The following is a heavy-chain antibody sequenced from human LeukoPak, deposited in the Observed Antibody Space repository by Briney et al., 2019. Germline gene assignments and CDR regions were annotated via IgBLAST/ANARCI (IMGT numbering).Heavy chain of an antibody. CDR3: ASGASIAAAGTLVDY. D-gene: IGHD6-13*01. J-gene: IGHJ4*02. CDR1: GYTFTGYY. CDR2: INPNSGGT. Sequence: ASVKVSFKASGYTFTGYYMHRVPQAPGQGLEGMGWINPNSGGTNYAQKFNGRVTMTRDTSISTAYMELSRLRSDDTAVYYGASGASIAAAGTLVDYWGQGTLVTVSS. V-gene: IGHV1-2*02.